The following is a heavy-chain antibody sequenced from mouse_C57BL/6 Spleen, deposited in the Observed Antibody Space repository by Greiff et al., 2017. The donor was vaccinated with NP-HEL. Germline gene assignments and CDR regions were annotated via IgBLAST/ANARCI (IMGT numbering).Heavy chain of an antibody. J-gene: IGHJ4*01. D-gene: IGHD2-4*01. Sequence: EVHLVESGGGLVKPGGSLKLSCAASGFTFSDYGMHWVRQAPEKGLEWVAYISSGSSTIYYADTVKGRFTISRDNAKNTLFLQMTSLRSEDTAMYYCARLITPYYYAMDDWGQGTSVTVSS. CDR3: ARLITPYYYAMDD. CDR1: GFTFSDYG. V-gene: IGHV5-17*01. CDR2: ISSGSSTI.